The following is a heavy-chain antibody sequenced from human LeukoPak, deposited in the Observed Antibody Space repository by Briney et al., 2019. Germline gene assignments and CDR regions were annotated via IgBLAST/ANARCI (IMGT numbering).Heavy chain of an antibody. CDR1: GGSISSYY. D-gene: IGHD2-2*01. J-gene: IGHJ4*02. CDR2: IYYSGST. Sequence: SETLSLTCTVTGGSISSYYWSCIRQPPGKGLEWIGYIYYSGSTNYNPSLKSRVTISVDTSKNQFSLKLSSVTAADTAVYYCARLRSRSVPNLDYWGQGTLVTVSS. V-gene: IGHV4-59*08. CDR3: ARLRSRSVPNLDY.